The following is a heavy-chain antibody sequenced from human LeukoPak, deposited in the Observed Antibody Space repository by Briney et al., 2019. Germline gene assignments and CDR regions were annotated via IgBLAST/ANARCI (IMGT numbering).Heavy chain of an antibody. CDR1: GGSISSCY. J-gene: IGHJ4*02. Sequence: SETLSLTCTVSGGSISSCYWSWIRQPPGKGLEWIGYIYYSGSTNYNPSLKSRVTISVDTSKNQFSLKLSSVTAADTAVYSCARYIWGSYPTFEDYWGQGTLVTVSS. D-gene: IGHD3-16*02. CDR2: IYYSGST. CDR3: ARYIWGSYPTFEDY. V-gene: IGHV4-59*01.